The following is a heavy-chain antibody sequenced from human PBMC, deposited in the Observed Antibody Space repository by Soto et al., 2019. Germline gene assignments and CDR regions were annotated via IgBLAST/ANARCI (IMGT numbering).Heavy chain of an antibody. J-gene: IGHJ2*01. D-gene: IGHD1-26*01. CDR1: GFSFSNYW. Sequence: EVQLVESGGGLFQPGGSLRLSCAASGFSFSNYWMHWVRQAPGKGLVWVSRIKTDGSIINYADSVKGRFTVSRDNAENTLYLQMNSLRAEDTAVYYCARVGQGAWYFDLWGRGTLVTVSS. CDR2: IKTDGSII. CDR3: ARVGQGAWYFDL. V-gene: IGHV3-74*01.